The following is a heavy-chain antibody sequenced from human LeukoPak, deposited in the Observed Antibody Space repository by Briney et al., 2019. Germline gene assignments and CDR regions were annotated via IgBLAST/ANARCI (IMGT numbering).Heavy chain of an antibody. Sequence: GGSLRLSCAASGFTFDDYGMSWIRQAPGKGLEWVSYISSSGSTIYYADSVKGRFTISRDNAKNSLYLQMNSLRAEDTAVYYCARNKYSSSWSDYWGQGTLVTVSS. D-gene: IGHD6-13*01. CDR1: GFTFDDYG. CDR3: ARNKYSSSWSDY. CDR2: ISSSGSTI. V-gene: IGHV3-11*01. J-gene: IGHJ4*02.